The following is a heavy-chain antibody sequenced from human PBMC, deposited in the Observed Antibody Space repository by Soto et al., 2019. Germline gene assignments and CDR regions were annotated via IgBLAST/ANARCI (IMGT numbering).Heavy chain of an antibody. CDR2: IYTSGST. CDR1: GGSISSYY. V-gene: IGHV4-4*07. D-gene: IGHD3-22*01. CDR3: ARGPYYYDSSGYSGFDY. J-gene: IGHJ4*02. Sequence: SETLSLTCTVSGGSISSYYWSWIRQPAGKGLEWIGRIYTSGSTNYNPSLKSRVTMSVDTSKNQFSLKLSSVTAADTAVYYCARGPYYYDSSGYSGFDYWGQGTLVTVPQ.